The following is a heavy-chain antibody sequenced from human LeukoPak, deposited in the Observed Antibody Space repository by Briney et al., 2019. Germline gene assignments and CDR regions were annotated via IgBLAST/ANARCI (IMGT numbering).Heavy chain of an antibody. J-gene: IGHJ4*02. CDR3: ARVLKGDDFWSGYYIDY. V-gene: IGHV3-53*04. D-gene: IGHD3-3*01. CDR2: IYSGGST. CDR1: GFTVSSNY. Sequence: PGGSLRLSCAASGFTVSSNYMSWVSQAPGKGLEWVSVIYSGGSTYYADSVKGRFTISRHNSKNTLYIQMNSLRAEDTAVYYCARVLKGDDFWSGYYIDYWGQGTLVTVSS.